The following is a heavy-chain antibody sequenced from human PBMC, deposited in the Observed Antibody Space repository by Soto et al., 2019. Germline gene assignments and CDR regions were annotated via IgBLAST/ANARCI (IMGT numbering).Heavy chain of an antibody. CDR2: ISSSSSYI. CDR3: ARYCTNGVCPQKDY. Sequence: PCGSVRLSGAAGGFTFSSYSMNWVSQAPGKGLEWVSSISSSSSYIYYADSVKGRFTISRDNAKNSLYLQMNGLRAEDTAVYYCARYCTNGVCPQKDYWGQGTLATVSS. CDR1: GFTFSSYS. D-gene: IGHD2-8*01. V-gene: IGHV3-21*01. J-gene: IGHJ4*02.